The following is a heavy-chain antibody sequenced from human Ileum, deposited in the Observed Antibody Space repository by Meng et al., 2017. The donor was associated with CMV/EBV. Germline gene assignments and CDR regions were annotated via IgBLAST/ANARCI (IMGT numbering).Heavy chain of an antibody. Sequence: GGSLRLSCAASGFTFSSYGMHWVRQAPGKGLEWVAFIRYDGSNKYYADSVKGRFTISRDNSKNTLYLQMNSLRAEDTAVYYCAKDQGSGWPYYYYGMDVWGQGTTVTVSS. D-gene: IGHD6-19*01. J-gene: IGHJ6*02. CDR3: AKDQGSGWPYYYYGMDV. V-gene: IGHV3-30*02. CDR1: GFTFSSYG. CDR2: IRYDGSNK.